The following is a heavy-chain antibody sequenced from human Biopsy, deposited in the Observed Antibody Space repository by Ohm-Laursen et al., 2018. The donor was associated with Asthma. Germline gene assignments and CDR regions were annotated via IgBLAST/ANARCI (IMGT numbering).Heavy chain of an antibody. Sequence: PTQTLTLTCSFSGFSLSSSGATVNWIRQPPGTALEWLARIDWEEDKFYSTSLRTRLTISKGSSEDQVVLTMTNMGPVDTATYYCTRHNDYWDPGILVTVSS. J-gene: IGHJ4*02. D-gene: IGHD1-14*01. CDR2: IDWEEDK. CDR3: TRHNDY. CDR1: GFSLSSSGAT. V-gene: IGHV2-70*04.